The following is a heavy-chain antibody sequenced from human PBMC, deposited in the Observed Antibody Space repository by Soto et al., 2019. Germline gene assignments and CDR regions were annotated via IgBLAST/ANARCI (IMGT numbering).Heavy chain of an antibody. V-gene: IGHV3-23*01. CDR2: VSGNGDVT. CDR1: GFTFSDFA. CDR3: AKDGIQTVTFDY. Sequence: EVQLSESGGGLAQPGGSLRLSCEGSGFTFSDFAISWVRQAPGKGLEWVSVVSGNGDVTRYADSVKGRFATSRDNSKNTMFLQMNSLTVEDTAIYYCAKDGIQTVTFDYWGRGTLVTVSS. J-gene: IGHJ4*01. D-gene: IGHD4-17*01.